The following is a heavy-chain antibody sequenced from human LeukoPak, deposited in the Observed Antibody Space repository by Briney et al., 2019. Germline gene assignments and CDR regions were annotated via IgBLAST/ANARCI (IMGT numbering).Heavy chain of an antibody. CDR2: INSDGSST. Sequence: GGSLRLSCAASGFTFSSYWMHWVRQASGKGLVWVSRINSDGSSTSYADSVKGRFTISRDNSKNTLYLQMNSLRAEDTAVYYCAKDGDFIAVVPDAFDIWGQGTMVTVSS. CDR3: AKDGDFIAVVPDAFDI. J-gene: IGHJ3*02. CDR1: GFTFSSYW. D-gene: IGHD6-19*01. V-gene: IGHV3-74*01.